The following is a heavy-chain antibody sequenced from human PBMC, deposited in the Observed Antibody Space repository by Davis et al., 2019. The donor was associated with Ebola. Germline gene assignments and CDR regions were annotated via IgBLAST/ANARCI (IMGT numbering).Heavy chain of an antibody. CDR2: ISNSGSTK. J-gene: IGHJ4*02. V-gene: IGHV3-48*03. Sequence: PGGSLRLSCAASGFTFSSYEMSWVRQAPGKGLEWVSYISNSGSTKYYADSVKGRFTISRDNAKNSLYLQMNSLRGEDTAVYYCARAPKYTGYDFPYYFDYWGQGTLVTVSS. CDR1: GFTFSSYE. CDR3: ARAPKYTGYDFPYYFDY. D-gene: IGHD5-12*01.